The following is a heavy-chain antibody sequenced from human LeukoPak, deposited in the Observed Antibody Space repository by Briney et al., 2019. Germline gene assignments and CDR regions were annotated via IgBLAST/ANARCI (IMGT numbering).Heavy chain of an antibody. J-gene: IGHJ5*02. Sequence: PSETLSLTCTVSGGSISSSSYYWGWIRQPPGKGLEWIGSIYYSGSTYYNPSLKSRVTISVDTSKNQFSLKLSSVTAADTAVYYCARGGTLEYYDPWGQGTLVTVSS. V-gene: IGHV4-39*07. CDR1: GGSISSSSYY. D-gene: IGHD2/OR15-2a*01. CDR2: IYYSGST. CDR3: ARGGTLEYYDP.